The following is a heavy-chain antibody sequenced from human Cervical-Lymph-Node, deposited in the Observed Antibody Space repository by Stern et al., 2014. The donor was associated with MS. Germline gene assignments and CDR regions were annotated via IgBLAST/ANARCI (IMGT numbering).Heavy chain of an antibody. CDR3: ARNDYGLDY. J-gene: IGHJ4*02. CDR2: IYHSGST. D-gene: IGHD4-17*01. CDR1: GGSISSSNW. V-gene: IGHV4-4*02. Sequence: QLQLQESGPGLVKPSGTLSLTCAVSGGSISSSNWWSWVRQPPGKGLEWIGGIYHSGSTNYNPSLKSRFTISGDKSKNQFALKLSSVPAADTAVYYCARNDYGLDYWGQGTLVTVSS.